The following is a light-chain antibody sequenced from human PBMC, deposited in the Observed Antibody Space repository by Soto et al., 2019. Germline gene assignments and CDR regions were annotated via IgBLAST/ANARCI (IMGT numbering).Light chain of an antibody. CDR2: KAS. Sequence: DIQMSQSPSTLSASVGDRVIITCRASESISGWLAWYQQKPGKAPKLLIYKASSLESGISSRFSGSGSGTEFTLTINNLQPDDFATSYCQQHNSYPRTFGQGTKVEIK. CDR1: ESISGW. CDR3: QQHNSYPRT. V-gene: IGKV1-5*03. J-gene: IGKJ1*01.